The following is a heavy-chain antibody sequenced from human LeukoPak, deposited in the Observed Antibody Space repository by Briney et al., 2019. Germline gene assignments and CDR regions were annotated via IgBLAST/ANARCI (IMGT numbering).Heavy chain of an antibody. CDR1: GGSISSYY. CDR2: IYYSGST. J-gene: IGHJ4*02. Sequence: PSETLSLTCTVSGGSISSYYWSWIRQPPGKGLEWIGYIYYSGSTNYNPSLKSRVTISVDTSKNQFSLKLGSVTAADTAVYYCARDWRICSSWWIDYWGQGTLVTVSS. V-gene: IGHV4-59*01. CDR3: ARDWRICSSWWIDY. D-gene: IGHD6-13*01.